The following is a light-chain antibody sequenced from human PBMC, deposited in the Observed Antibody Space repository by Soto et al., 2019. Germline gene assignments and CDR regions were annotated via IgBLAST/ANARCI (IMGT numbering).Light chain of an antibody. J-gene: IGKJ1*01. V-gene: IGKV3-20*01. CDR3: QQYGSSPNT. Sequence: EIVLTQSPGTLSLSPGERATLSCRASQSVSSSYLAWYQQKPGQAPRLLIYGASSRATGIPDRFSGSGSGTVFTLTISRLEAEDFAEYYCQQYGSSPNTFGQGTKVEIK. CDR1: QSVSSSY. CDR2: GAS.